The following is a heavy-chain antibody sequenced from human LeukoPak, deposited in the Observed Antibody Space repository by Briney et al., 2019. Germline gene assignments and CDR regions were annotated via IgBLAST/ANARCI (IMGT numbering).Heavy chain of an antibody. CDR1: GGSISGYY. Sequence: SETLSLTCTVSGGSISGYYWSWIRQPPGKGPEWIGYIYYSGSTNYNPSLTSRVTSSLDTSKNQPSLKMNSVTAADTAVYYCARLASSGWSHCDYWGQGTLVTVSS. D-gene: IGHD6-19*01. J-gene: IGHJ4*02. CDR2: IYYSGST. CDR3: ARLASSGWSHCDY. V-gene: IGHV4-59*08.